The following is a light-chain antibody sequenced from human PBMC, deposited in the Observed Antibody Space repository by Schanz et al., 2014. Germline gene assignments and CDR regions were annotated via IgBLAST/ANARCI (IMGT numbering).Light chain of an antibody. V-gene: IGLV2-14*01. CDR3: SSYTSSSTQV. CDR1: SSDVGGYNY. CDR2: DVS. J-gene: IGLJ1*01. Sequence: QSALTQPASVCGSPGQSISISCTGTSSDVGGYNYVSWYQQHPGKAPKLMIYDVSNRPSGVSNRFSGSKSGNTASLTISGLQAEDEADYYCSSYTSSSTQVFGTGTKLTVL.